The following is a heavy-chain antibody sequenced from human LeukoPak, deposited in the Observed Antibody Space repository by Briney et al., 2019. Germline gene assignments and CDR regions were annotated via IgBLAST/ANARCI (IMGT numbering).Heavy chain of an antibody. J-gene: IGHJ2*01. CDR1: GGSISSSSYY. V-gene: IGHV4-39*01. Sequence: PSETLSLTCTVSGGSISSSSYYWGWIRQPPGRGLEWIGSIYYTRSTYYNPSLKSRVTISVDTSKNQFSLKLTSVTAADTAVYYCARGVTMIVVVIHDWYFDLWGRGTLVTVSS. CDR2: IYYTRST. CDR3: ARGVTMIVVVIHDWYFDL. D-gene: IGHD3-22*01.